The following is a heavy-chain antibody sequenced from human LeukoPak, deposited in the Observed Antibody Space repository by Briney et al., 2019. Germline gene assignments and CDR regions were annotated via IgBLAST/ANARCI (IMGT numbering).Heavy chain of an antibody. CDR2: IYYSGST. CDR1: GGSISSSSYY. Sequence: SETLSLTCTVSGGSISSSSYYWGWIRQPPGKGLEWIGSIYYSGSTYYNPSLKSRVTISVDTSKNQFSLKLSSVTAADTAVYYCARNRPRGLVVAATHYYYYYYMDVWGKGTTVTISS. CDR3: ARNRPRGLVVAATHYYYYYYMDV. D-gene: IGHD2-15*01. V-gene: IGHV4-39*07. J-gene: IGHJ6*03.